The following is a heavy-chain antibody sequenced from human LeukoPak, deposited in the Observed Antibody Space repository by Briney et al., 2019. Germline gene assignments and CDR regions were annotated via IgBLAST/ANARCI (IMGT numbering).Heavy chain of an antibody. V-gene: IGHV1-18*01. Sequence: ASVKVSCKASGYTFTSYGISWVRQAPGQGLEWMGWISAYNGNTNYAQKFQGRVTMTRDTSISTAYMELSRLRSDDTAVYYCARERVVAATWFDPWGQGTLVTVSS. D-gene: IGHD2-15*01. J-gene: IGHJ5*02. CDR2: ISAYNGNT. CDR1: GYTFTSYG. CDR3: ARERVVAATWFDP.